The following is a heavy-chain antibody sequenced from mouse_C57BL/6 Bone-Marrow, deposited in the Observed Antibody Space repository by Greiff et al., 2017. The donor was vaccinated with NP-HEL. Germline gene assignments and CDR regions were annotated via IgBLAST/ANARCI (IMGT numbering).Heavy chain of an antibody. CDR3: ARERAYYYGSSYDWYFDV. CDR2: INYDGSST. V-gene: IGHV5-16*01. Sequence: EVQLVESEGGLVQPGSSMKLSCTASGFTFSDYYMAWVRQVPEKGLEWVANINYDGSSTYYLDSLKSRFIISRDNTKNILYLQVSSLKSEDTATYYCARERAYYYGSSYDWYFDVWGTGTTVTVSS. CDR1: GFTFSDYY. J-gene: IGHJ1*03. D-gene: IGHD1-1*01.